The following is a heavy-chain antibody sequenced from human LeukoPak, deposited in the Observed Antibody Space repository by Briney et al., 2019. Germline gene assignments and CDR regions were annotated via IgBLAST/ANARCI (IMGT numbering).Heavy chain of an antibody. J-gene: IGHJ4*02. V-gene: IGHV4-59*01. Sequence: PSETLSLTCSVSGDSITNYSWSWIRQPPRKGLEWIGYIYYSGSTNYNPSLKSRVTISVDMSKNQFSLKLSSVTAADTAVYFCARYSGSSSASDYWGQGTLVTVSS. CDR1: GDSITNYS. CDR3: ARYSGSSSASDY. D-gene: IGHD6-6*01. CDR2: IYYSGST.